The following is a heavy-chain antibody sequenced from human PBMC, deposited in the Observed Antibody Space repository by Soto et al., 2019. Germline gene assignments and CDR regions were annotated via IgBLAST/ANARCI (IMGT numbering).Heavy chain of an antibody. CDR1: SGSIDNFYW. Sequence: PSETLSLTCAVSSGSIDNFYWWSWVRQSPGKGLEWIGETSHDGVTNYNPSLEGRVTISIDKSKNQFYLDLNSVTAADTAMYYCARNGDCTRTGCIVGWFDPCGPGTLVTVSS. CDR2: TSHDGVT. V-gene: IGHV4-4*02. J-gene: IGHJ5*02. CDR3: ARNGDCTRTGCIVGWFDP. D-gene: IGHD2-8*01.